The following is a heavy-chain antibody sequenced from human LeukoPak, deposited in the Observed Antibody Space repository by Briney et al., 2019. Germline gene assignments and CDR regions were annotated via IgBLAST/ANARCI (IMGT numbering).Heavy chain of an antibody. J-gene: IGHJ6*03. CDR1: GGSISSYY. CDR2: IYTSGST. Sequence: NPSETLSLTCTVSGGSISSYYWSWIRQPAGKGLEWIGRIYTSGSTNYNPSLKSRVTMSVDTSKNQFSLKLSSVTAADTAVYYCAREWADGCSGGSCCSLGYYYYYMDVWGKGTTVTVSS. V-gene: IGHV4-4*07. CDR3: AREWADGCSGGSCCSLGYYYYYMDV. D-gene: IGHD2-15*01.